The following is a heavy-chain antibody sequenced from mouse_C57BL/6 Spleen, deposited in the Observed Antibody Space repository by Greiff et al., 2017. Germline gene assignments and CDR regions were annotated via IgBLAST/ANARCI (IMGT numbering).Heavy chain of an antibody. J-gene: IGHJ1*03. CDR2: ITDDGSST. CDR3: ARGRGSSYGYFDV. Sequence: VPLVGFEGGLGQPGRSMKLSCPGSGFTFCGYYMAWVRQVPEKGLEWVANITDDGSSTYYLDSVKSRFIISRDNAKNILYLQMSSLKSEDTATYYCARGRGSSYGYFDVWGTGTTVTVSS. D-gene: IGHD1-1*01. CDR1: GFTFCGYY. V-gene: IGHV5-16*01.